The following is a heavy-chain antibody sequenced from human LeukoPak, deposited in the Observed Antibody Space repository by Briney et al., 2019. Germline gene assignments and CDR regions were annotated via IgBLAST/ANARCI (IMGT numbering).Heavy chain of an antibody. V-gene: IGHV4-39*07. CDR3: ARDTAGYCSGGSCYSVDAFDI. D-gene: IGHD2-15*01. CDR2: IYYSGNT. Sequence: PSETLSLTCTVSGGSISSSSYYWGWIRQPPGKGLEWIGTIYYSGNTYYNPSLKSRVTISVDTSKNQFSLKLSSVTAADTAVYYCARDTAGYCSGGSCYSVDAFDIWGQGTMVTVSS. J-gene: IGHJ3*02. CDR1: GGSISSSSYY.